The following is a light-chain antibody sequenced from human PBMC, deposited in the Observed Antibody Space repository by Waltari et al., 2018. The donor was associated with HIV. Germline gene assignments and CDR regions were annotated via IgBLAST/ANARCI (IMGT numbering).Light chain of an antibody. CDR1: SPNIGRNN. CDR3: EAWDDSLSGPV. J-gene: IGLJ3*02. V-gene: IGLV1-47*01. Sequence: QSVLTQPPSASGTPGQRVTISCSGGSPNIGRNNVYWYQHFPGTATKLLIFRNDQRPSVVPDRLSGSKSGTSASLAIIGLRFEDEADYFCEAWDDSLSGPVFGGGTKLTVL. CDR2: RND.